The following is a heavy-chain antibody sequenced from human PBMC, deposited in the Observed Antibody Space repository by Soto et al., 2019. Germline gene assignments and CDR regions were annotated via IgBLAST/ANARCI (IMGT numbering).Heavy chain of an antibody. CDR3: ARQSWLAAAGFYYFDY. CDR2: IYPGDSDT. Sequence: GESLKISCKGSGYSFTSYWIGWVRQMPGKGLEWMGIIYPGDSDTRYSPSFQGQVTISADKSISTAYLQWSSLKASDTAMYYCARQSWLAAAGFYYFDYWGQGTLVTVSS. D-gene: IGHD6-13*01. CDR1: GYSFTSYW. V-gene: IGHV5-51*01. J-gene: IGHJ4*02.